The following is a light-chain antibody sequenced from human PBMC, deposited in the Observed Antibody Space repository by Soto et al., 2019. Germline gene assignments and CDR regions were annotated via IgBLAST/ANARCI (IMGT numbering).Light chain of an antibody. J-gene: IGKJ5*01. CDR3: QQYNTWPPLIT. CDR1: QTISSW. V-gene: IGKV1-5*03. CDR2: KAS. Sequence: DIQMTQSPSTLSGSVGDRFTITCRSSQTISSWLAWYQQKPGKAPKLLIYKASTLKSGVPSRFSGSGSGTEFTLTISSLQSEDFAVYYCQQYNTWPPLITFGQGTRLEI.